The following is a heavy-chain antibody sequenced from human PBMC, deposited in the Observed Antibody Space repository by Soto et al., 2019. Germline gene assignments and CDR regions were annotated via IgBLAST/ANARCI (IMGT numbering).Heavy chain of an antibody. V-gene: IGHV4-34*01. Sequence: SETLSLTCAVYGGSFSGYYWSWIRQPPGKGLEWMGEINHSGSTNYNPSLKSRVTISVDTSKNQFSLKLSSVTAADTAVYYCARVRAGYSSSWPYYYYYGMDVWGQGTTVTVSS. CDR1: GGSFSGYY. D-gene: IGHD6-13*01. CDR3: ARVRAGYSSSWPYYYYYGMDV. CDR2: INHSGST. J-gene: IGHJ6*02.